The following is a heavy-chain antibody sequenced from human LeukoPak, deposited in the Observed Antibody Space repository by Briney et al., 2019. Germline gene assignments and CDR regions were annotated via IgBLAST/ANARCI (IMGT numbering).Heavy chain of an antibody. V-gene: IGHV4-39*01. CDR3: ARQPAGYDAYFQH. CDR2: IYYSGST. J-gene: IGHJ1*01. D-gene: IGHD3-22*01. CDR1: GGSISSGGDF. Sequence: PSETLSLTCTVSGGSISSGGDFWGWIRQSPGKGLEWIASIYYSGSTQYNPSLRSRVSISVDTSKNQFFLRLSSVTAADTAVYYCARQPAGYDAYFQHWGQGTLVTVSS.